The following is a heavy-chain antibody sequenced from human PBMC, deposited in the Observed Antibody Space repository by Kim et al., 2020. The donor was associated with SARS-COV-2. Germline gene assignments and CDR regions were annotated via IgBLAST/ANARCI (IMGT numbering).Heavy chain of an antibody. J-gene: IGHJ6*03. CDR3: PRVFGTPGGRSPLYYYMDV. CDR2: INPNSGGT. V-gene: IGHV1-2*06. CDR1: GYTFTAYY. D-gene: IGHD3-10*01. Sequence: ASVKVSCKASGYTFTAYYMHWVRQAPGQGLEWMGRINPNSGGTNDAQKFQGRVTMTRDTSIRTAYMELSRLRSDDTAVYYCPRVFGTPGGRSPLYYYMDVWGKGTTVTVSS.